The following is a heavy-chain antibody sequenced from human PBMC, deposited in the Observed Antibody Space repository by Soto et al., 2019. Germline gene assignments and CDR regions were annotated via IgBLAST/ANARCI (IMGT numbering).Heavy chain of an antibody. Sequence: QPGGSLRLSCAASGFTFSSYAMSWVRQAPGKGLEWVSAISGSGGSTYYADSVKGRFTISRDNSKNTLYLQMNSLRAEDTAVYYCAKGQGRYYDSSGYRTSISPPHYYYYYGMDVWGQGTTVTVSS. CDR2: ISGSGGST. V-gene: IGHV3-23*01. D-gene: IGHD3-22*01. CDR1: GFTFSSYA. CDR3: AKGQGRYYDSSGYRTSISPPHYYYYYGMDV. J-gene: IGHJ6*02.